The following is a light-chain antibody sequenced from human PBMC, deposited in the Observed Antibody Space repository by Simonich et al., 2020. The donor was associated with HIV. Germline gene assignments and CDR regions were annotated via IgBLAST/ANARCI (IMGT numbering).Light chain of an antibody. Sequence: NFMLTQPHSVSESPGKTVTISCTRSSGSIASNYLQWYQQRPGSAPTTVIYEVNQSPSGVPGRCSGSIDSSSSSASLTISGLKTEDEADYYCQSYDSSSHWVFGGGTKLTVL. CDR1: SGSIASNY. J-gene: IGLJ3*02. CDR3: QSYDSSSHWV. V-gene: IGLV6-57*03. CDR2: EVN.